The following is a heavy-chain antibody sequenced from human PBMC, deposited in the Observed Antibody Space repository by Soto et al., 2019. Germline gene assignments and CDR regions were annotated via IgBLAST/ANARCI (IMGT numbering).Heavy chain of an antibody. CDR2: ISGSGGST. Sequence: EVQLLESGGGLVQPGGSLRLSCAASGFTFSSYAMSWVRQAPGKGLEWVSAISGSGGSTYYADSVKGRFTISRDNSKNTLYLQMNSLRAEDTAVYYCAKAPLPLGGYYNFDFLLDYWGQGTLVTVSS. CDR1: GFTFSSYA. V-gene: IGHV3-23*01. D-gene: IGHD3-10*01. J-gene: IGHJ4*02. CDR3: AKAPLPLGGYYNFDFLLDY.